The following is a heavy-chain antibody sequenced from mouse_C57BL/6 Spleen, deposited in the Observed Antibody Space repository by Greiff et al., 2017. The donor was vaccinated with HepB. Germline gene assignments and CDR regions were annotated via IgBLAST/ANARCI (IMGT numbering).Heavy chain of an antibody. V-gene: IGHV2-6-1*01. Sequence: VNVVESGPGLVAPSQSLSITCTVSGFSLTSYCVHWVRQPPGQGLEWLVVIWSDGSTTYNSALKSRPSISKDNSKSQVFLKMNSLQTDDTAMYYCARHLTTGMDYWGQGTSVTVSS. J-gene: IGHJ4*01. CDR2: IWSDGST. D-gene: IGHD1-1*01. CDR1: GFSLTSYC. CDR3: ARHLTTGMDY.